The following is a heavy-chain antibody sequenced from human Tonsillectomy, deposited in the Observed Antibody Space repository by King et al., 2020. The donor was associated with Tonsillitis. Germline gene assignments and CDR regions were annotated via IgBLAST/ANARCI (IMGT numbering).Heavy chain of an antibody. V-gene: IGHV4-39*01. D-gene: IGHD1-26*01. CDR3: ARREGPFDY. CDR2: IYYTGNT. Sequence: LQLQESGPGLVKPSETLSLTCTVSGGSFSRSSYYWGWFRQPPGKGLEWIGSIYYTGNTYYNPSLKRRVTISVDTSKNQFSLRVSSVTAADTAVYYCARREGPFDYWGQGTLVTVSS. CDR1: GGSFSRSSYY. J-gene: IGHJ4*02.